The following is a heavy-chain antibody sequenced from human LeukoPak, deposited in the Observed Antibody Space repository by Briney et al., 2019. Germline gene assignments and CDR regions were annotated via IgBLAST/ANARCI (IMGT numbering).Heavy chain of an antibody. CDR1: GYTLTELS. V-gene: IGHV1-24*01. J-gene: IGHJ4*02. CDR3: ATCPDFWSGYNY. Sequence: ASVKVSCKVSGYTLTELSMHWVRQAPGKELEWMGGFDPEDGETIYAQKFQGRVTMTEDTSTDTAYMELSSLRSEDTAVYYCATCPDFWSGYNYWGQGTLVTVSS. CDR2: FDPEDGET. D-gene: IGHD3-3*01.